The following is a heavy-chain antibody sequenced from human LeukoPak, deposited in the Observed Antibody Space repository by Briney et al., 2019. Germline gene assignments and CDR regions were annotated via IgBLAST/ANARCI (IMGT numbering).Heavy chain of an antibody. CDR3: ARDEGQLGQNYFDY. J-gene: IGHJ4*02. Sequence: GGSLRLSCAASGLTFSSYWMSWVRQAPGKGLEWVAKIKEDGSEKRYVDSVKGRFTISRDNAKNSLYLQMNSLRAEDTAVYYCARDEGQLGQNYFDYWGQGTLVTVSS. D-gene: IGHD5-18*01. CDR1: GLTFSSYW. CDR2: IKEDGSEK. V-gene: IGHV3-7*01.